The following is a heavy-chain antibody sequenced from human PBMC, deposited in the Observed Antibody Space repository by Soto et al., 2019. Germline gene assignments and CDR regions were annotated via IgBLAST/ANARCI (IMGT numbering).Heavy chain of an antibody. CDR3: AKDRVPNDSSGYYSILVDS. CDR2: IYYSGST. J-gene: IGHJ4*02. D-gene: IGHD3-22*01. CDR1: GGSISSYY. Sequence: SETLSLTCTVSGGSISSYYWSWIRQPPGKGLEWIGYIYYSGSTNYNPSLKSRVTISVDTSKNQFSLKLSSVTAADTAVYYCAKDRVPNDSSGYYSILVDSWGQGTLVTVSS. V-gene: IGHV4-59*12.